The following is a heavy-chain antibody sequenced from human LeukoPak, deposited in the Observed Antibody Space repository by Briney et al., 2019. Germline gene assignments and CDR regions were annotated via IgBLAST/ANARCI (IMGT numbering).Heavy chain of an antibody. Sequence: GGSLRLSCAASGITFSSYAMSWVRQAPGKGLEWVSAISGSGFSTYYADSVKGRFTISRDKSKNTVYLQMNSLRAEDTAVYYCAKADGYYYYYDMDVWGQGTTATVSS. J-gene: IGHJ6*02. CDR1: GITFSSYA. CDR3: AKADGYYYYYDMDV. V-gene: IGHV3-23*01. CDR2: ISGSGFST.